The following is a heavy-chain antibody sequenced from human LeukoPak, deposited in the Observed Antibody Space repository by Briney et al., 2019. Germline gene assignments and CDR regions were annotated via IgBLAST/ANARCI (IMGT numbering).Heavy chain of an antibody. CDR2: ISIDGSAK. D-gene: IGHD6-19*01. CDR3: AKEVRSSGRAGIFDY. V-gene: IGHV3-30*04. J-gene: IGHJ4*02. Sequence: GGSLRLSCAASAFTFSSSVMHWVRQAPGKGLEWVSGISIDGSAKHYADSVRGRITISRDNSKNTLYLEMNSLSAEDTAVYYCAKEVRSSGRAGIFDYWGQGTLVTVSS. CDR1: AFTFSSSV.